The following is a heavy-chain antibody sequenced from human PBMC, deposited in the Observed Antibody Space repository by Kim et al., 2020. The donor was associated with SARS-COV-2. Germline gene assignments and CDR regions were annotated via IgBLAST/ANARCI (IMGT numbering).Heavy chain of an antibody. D-gene: IGHD6-13*01. V-gene: IGHV3-64D*06. CDR1: GFTFSSYA. J-gene: IGHJ4*02. CDR3: VKDVVSSSQTVWSYFDY. CDR2: ISSNGGST. Sequence: GGSLRLSCSASGFTFSSYAMHWVRQAPGKGLEYVSAISSNGGSTYYADSVKGRFTISRDNSKNTLYLQMSSLRAEDTAVYYCVKDVVSSSQTVWSYFDYWGQGTLVTVSS.